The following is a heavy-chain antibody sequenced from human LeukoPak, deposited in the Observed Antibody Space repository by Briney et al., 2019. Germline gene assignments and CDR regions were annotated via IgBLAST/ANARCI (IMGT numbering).Heavy chain of an antibody. CDR2: ISYNGSQI. Sequence: GGSQRLSCAASGFTFSIYAMHWVRQAPGKGLEHFSGISYNGSQIYYGNSVKDRFTISRDNAKNTVYLQMASLRVDDMAVYYCVRDRGGSGWYYFDYWGQGTLVTVSS. CDR1: GFTFSIYA. J-gene: IGHJ4*02. CDR3: VRDRGGSGWYYFDY. V-gene: IGHV3-64*01. D-gene: IGHD6-19*01.